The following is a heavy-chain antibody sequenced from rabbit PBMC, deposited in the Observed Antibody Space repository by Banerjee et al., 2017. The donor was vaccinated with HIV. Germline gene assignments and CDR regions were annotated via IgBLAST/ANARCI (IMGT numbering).Heavy chain of an antibody. D-gene: IGHD4-1*01. CDR3: AGDLAGVIGCNFNV. J-gene: IGHJ4*01. CDR2: IHTSSGNT. Sequence: QEHLEESGGDLVKPEGSLTLTCKASGFDLSSYYYMCWVRQAPGKGLEWIACIHTSSGNTVYTAWAKGRFTIAKTSWTTVTLKMTSLTAAATATYFCAGDLAGVIGCNFNVWGPGTLVTVS. CDR1: GFDLSSYYY. V-gene: IGHV1S45*01.